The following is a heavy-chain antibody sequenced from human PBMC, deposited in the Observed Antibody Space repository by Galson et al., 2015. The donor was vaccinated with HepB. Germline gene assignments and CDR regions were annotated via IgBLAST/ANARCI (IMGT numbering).Heavy chain of an antibody. CDR1: GFTFSNAW. CDR2: IKSKTDGGTT. D-gene: IGHD3-9*01. CDR3: TTFLSYDILTGYYYFDH. J-gene: IGHJ4*02. V-gene: IGHV3-15*01. Sequence: LRLSCAASGFTFSNAWMSWVRQAPGKGLEWVGRIKSKTDGGTTDCAAPVKGRFTISRDDSKNTLYLQMNNLKTEDTAVYYCTTFLSYDILTGYYYFDHWGQGTLVTVSS.